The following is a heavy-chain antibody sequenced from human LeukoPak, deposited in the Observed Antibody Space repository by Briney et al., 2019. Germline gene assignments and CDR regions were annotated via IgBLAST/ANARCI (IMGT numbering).Heavy chain of an antibody. D-gene: IGHD5-24*01. CDR2: ISGSGGST. CDR3: AREGAEGYNDAFDI. V-gene: IGHV3-23*01. Sequence: SGGSVRLXRAASKSTFSSYVMTRVRQAPGEGMEWPSGISGSGGSTYYADSVKGRFTISRENTKNTLILQMNSLRAEDTAVYYCAREGAEGYNDAFDIWGQGTLVTVAP. J-gene: IGHJ3*02. CDR1: KSTFSSYV.